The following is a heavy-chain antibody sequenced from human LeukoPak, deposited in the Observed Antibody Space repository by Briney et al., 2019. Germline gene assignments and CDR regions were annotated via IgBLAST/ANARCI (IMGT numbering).Heavy chain of an antibody. CDR2: IKSKTDGGTT. Sequence: PGGSLRLSCAASGFTFSNAWMSWVRQAPGKGLEWVGRIKSKTDGGTTDYAAPVKGRFTISRDDSKNTLYLQMNSLRAEDTAVYYCAKEVRVVATYWGQGTLVTVSS. V-gene: IGHV3-15*01. CDR1: GFTFSNAW. CDR3: AKEVRVVATY. J-gene: IGHJ4*02. D-gene: IGHD2-2*01.